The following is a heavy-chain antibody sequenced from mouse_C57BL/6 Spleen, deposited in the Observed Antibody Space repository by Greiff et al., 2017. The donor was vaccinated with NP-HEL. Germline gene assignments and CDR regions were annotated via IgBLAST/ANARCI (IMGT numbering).Heavy chain of an antibody. CDR3: ARRYYYGSSYAWFAY. CDR1: GYTFTSYW. J-gene: IGHJ3*01. V-gene: IGHV1-61*01. D-gene: IGHD1-1*01. Sequence: QVHVKQPGAELVRPGSSVKLSCKASGYTFTSYWMDWVKQRPGQGLEWIGNIYPSDSETHYNQKFKDKATLTVDKSSSTAYMQLSSLTSEDSAVYYCARRYYYGSSYAWFAYWGQGTLVTVSA. CDR2: IYPSDSET.